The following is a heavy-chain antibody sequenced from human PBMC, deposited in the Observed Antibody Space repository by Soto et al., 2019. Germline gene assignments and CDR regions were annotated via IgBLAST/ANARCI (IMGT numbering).Heavy chain of an antibody. D-gene: IGHD5-12*01. CDR2: IYYSGST. Sequence: SETLSLTCTVSGGSIISYYWSWIRQPTGKGLEWIGYIYYSGSTNYNPSLKSRVTMSVDTSKNQFSLKLISVTAADTAKYFCAREGNLGRWLQPLDFWGQGTLVTVSS. J-gene: IGHJ4*02. V-gene: IGHV4-59*01. CDR1: GGSIISYY. CDR3: AREGNLGRWLQPLDF.